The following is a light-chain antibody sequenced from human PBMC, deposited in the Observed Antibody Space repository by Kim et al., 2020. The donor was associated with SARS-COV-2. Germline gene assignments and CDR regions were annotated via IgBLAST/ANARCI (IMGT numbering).Light chain of an antibody. CDR1: KLGDKY. V-gene: IGLV3-1*01. J-gene: IGLJ2*01. CDR2: QDN. Sequence: SYELTQPPSVSVSPGQTASITCSGDKLGDKYACWYQQKPGQSPVLVIYQDNKRPSGIPERFSGSNSGNTATLTISGTQAMDEADYYCQAWDSSTHVVCGG. CDR3: QAWDSSTHVV.